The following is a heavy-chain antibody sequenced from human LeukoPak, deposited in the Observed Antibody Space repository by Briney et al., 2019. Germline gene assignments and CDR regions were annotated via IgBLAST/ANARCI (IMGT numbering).Heavy chain of an antibody. J-gene: IGHJ4*02. D-gene: IGHD5-18*01. CDR3: AREADTGGYSFGYEYFDY. V-gene: IGHV1-69*13. CDR1: GGTFSSYA. Sequence: GASVKVSCKASGGTFSSYAISWVRQAPGQGLEWMGGIIPIFGTANYAQKFQGRVTITADESTSTAYMELSSLRSENTAVYYCAREADTGGYSFGYEYFDYWGQGALVTVSS. CDR2: IIPIFGTA.